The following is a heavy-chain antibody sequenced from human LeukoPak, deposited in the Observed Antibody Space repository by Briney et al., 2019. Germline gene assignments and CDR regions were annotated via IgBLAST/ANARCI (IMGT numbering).Heavy chain of an antibody. D-gene: IGHD6-13*01. J-gene: IGHJ6*03. CDR1: GGSMNTYR. CDR2: IYDSGST. Sequence: SETLSLTCTVSGGSMNTYRWSWIRQPPGKGLEWIGYIYDSGSTDYNPSLKSRVTISVDMSKNQFSLKLISVTAADTAVYYCAIAAGGGFLAANYMDVWGNGTTVTVSS. V-gene: IGHV4-59*01. CDR3: AIAAGGGFLAANYMDV.